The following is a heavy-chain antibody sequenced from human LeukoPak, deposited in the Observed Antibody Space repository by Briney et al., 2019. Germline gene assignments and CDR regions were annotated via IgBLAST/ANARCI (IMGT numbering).Heavy chain of an antibody. CDR2: TYFTSKWTG. CDR1: GDNVSSDSAS. CDR3: ARAPSGCGGTCPSDH. Sequence: SQTLSLTCAISGDNVSSDSASWHWIRQSPSRGLEWLGRTYFTSKWTGDQAVSVRGRVTMALDTSGNQVSLKLTSVTAADTAVYYCARAPSGCGGTCPSDHWGPGTLVTVSS. J-gene: IGHJ4*02. D-gene: IGHD2-15*01. V-gene: IGHV6-1*01.